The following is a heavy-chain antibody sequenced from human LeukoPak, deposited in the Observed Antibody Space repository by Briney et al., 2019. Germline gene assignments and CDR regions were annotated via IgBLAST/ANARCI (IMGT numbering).Heavy chain of an antibody. Sequence: GESLKISCKGSGYSFTSYWIGWVRQMPGKGLEWMGIIYPGDSDTRYSPSFQGQVTISADESISTAYLQWSSLKASDTAMYYCARRGNDGCSSTSCFMGFDPWGQGTLVTVSS. CDR1: GYSFTSYW. V-gene: IGHV5-51*01. CDR3: ARRGNDGCSSTSCFMGFDP. D-gene: IGHD2-2*01. CDR2: IYPGDSDT. J-gene: IGHJ5*02.